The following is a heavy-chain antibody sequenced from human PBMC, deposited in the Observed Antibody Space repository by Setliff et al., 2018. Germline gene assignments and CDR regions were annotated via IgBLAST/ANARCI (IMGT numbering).Heavy chain of an antibody. V-gene: IGHV1-46*01. CDR3: ARAPLESGYNYGQGHYFDY. D-gene: IGHD5-18*01. CDR2: IDPSGGYT. J-gene: IGHJ4*02. Sequence: GASVKVSCKASGYTFTRCYMHWVRQAPGQGLEWMGIIDPSGGYTNYAQKFQGRVTMTRDTSTSTVYMELSSLRSEDTAVYYCARAPLESGYNYGQGHYFDYWGQGTLVTVSS. CDR1: GYTFTRCY.